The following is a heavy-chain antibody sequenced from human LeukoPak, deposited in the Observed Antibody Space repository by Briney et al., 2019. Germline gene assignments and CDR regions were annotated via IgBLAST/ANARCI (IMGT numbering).Heavy chain of an antibody. CDR3: ARSPPIVVVVAATPDSNYYYYGMDV. J-gene: IGHJ6*02. D-gene: IGHD2-15*01. CDR2: INPNSGGT. CDR1: GYTFTGYY. Sequence: ASVKVSCKASGYTFTGYYMHWVRQAPGQGLEWMGRINPNSGGTNYAQKFQGRVTITADESTSTAYMELSSLRSEDTAVYYCARSPPIVVVVAATPDSNYYYYGMDVWGQGTTVTVSS. V-gene: IGHV1-2*06.